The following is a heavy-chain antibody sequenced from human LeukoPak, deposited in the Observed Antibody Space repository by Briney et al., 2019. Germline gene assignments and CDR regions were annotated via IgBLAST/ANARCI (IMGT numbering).Heavy chain of an antibody. Sequence: ASVKVSCKASGYTFTSYGISWVRQAPGQGLEWMGWISAYNGNTNYAQKLQGRVTMTTDTSTSTAYMELRSLRSDDTAVYYCARDGGSITEDYYYYMDVWGKGTTVTVSS. CDR3: ARDGGSITEDYYYYMDV. CDR1: GYTFTSYG. V-gene: IGHV1-18*01. D-gene: IGHD1-20*01. J-gene: IGHJ6*03. CDR2: ISAYNGNT.